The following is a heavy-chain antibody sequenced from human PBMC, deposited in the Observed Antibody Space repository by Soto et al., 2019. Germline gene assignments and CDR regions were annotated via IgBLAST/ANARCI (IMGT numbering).Heavy chain of an antibody. V-gene: IGHV4-31*03. D-gene: IGHD6-13*01. CDR2: IYHSGST. J-gene: IGHJ6*02. CDR1: GGSISSGAYY. Sequence: QVQLQESGPGLVKPSQTLSLTCTVSGGSISSGAYYWSWIRQLPGKGLEWIGYIYHSGSTYYNPSLKSRLVISVDTSKNQFSLRLRSVTAADKAVYYCARAGPLDTGSWQFPGPKTYYGLDVWGQGNTVTVSS. CDR3: ARAGPLDTGSWQFPGPKTYYGLDV.